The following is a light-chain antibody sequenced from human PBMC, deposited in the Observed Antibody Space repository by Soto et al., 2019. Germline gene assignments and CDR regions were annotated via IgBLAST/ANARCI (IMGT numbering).Light chain of an antibody. Sequence: EIVLTQSPGTLSLSRGERATLSCRASQSVTGNYLAWYQQKPGQAPRLLIYGASSRATGIPDRFSGSGSGTDLTLTISIREPEAAAVYYCQQYGSSPPLTFGGGTKVEIK. CDR1: QSVTGNY. CDR2: GAS. CDR3: QQYGSSPPLT. V-gene: IGKV3-20*01. J-gene: IGKJ4*01.